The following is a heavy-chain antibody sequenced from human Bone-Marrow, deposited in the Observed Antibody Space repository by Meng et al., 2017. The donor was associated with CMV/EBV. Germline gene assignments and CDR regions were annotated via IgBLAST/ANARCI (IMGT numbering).Heavy chain of an antibody. D-gene: IGHD1-26*01. CDR3: AKDMEAGSYLTYYYYYGMDV. J-gene: IGHJ6*02. CDR1: GFPFSSYG. Sequence: GGSLRLSCAASGFPFSSYGMHWVRQAPGKGLEWVAVIWYDGSNKYYADSVKGRFTISRDNSKNTLYLQMNSLRAEDTAVYYCAKDMEAGSYLTYYYYYGMDVWGQGTTVTVSS. CDR2: IWYDGSNK. V-gene: IGHV3-33*06.